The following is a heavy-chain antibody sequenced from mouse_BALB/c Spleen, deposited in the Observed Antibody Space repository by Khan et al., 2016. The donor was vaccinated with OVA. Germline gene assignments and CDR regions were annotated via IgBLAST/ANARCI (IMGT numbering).Heavy chain of an antibody. Sequence: VQLKQSGAELVKPGASVKLSCSASGFNIKDTYIHWMKQRPEQGLEWIGRIDPPNDDSKSGPKFQAKATLTADTSSNTAYLQLSSLTSEDTSVYYCATLYGNPLAFWGQGTLVSVSA. CDR3: ATLYGNPLAF. CDR2: IDPPNDDS. D-gene: IGHD2-1*01. CDR1: GFNIKDTY. J-gene: IGHJ3*01. V-gene: IGHV14-3*02.